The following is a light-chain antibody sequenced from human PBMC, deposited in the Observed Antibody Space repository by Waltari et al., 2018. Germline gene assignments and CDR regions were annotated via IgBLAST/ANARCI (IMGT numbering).Light chain of an antibody. Sequence: IVFTQSPGTLSLSPGERATLSCRASQSVSSSYLAWYQQKPRQAPSLLIYGASSRATGIPDRCSGSGSGTDFTFTISRLEPEDFAVYYCQQHRTFGQGTKVEIK. CDR2: GAS. CDR3: QQHRT. J-gene: IGKJ1*01. V-gene: IGKV3-20*01. CDR1: QSVSSSY.